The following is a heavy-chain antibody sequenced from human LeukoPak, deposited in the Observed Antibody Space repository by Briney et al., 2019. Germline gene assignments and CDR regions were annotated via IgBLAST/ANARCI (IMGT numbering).Heavy chain of an antibody. J-gene: IGHJ4*02. CDR2: IKQDGSEK. V-gene: IGHV3-7*01. CDR1: GFTFSSYW. CDR3: ARDGDGYSTSFFDY. Sequence: GGSLRLSCAASGFTFSSYWMSWVRQAPGKGLEWVANIKQDGSEKYYVDSVKGRFTISRDNAKNSLYLQMNSLRAEDTAVYYCARDGDGYSTSFFDYWGQGILVTVSS. D-gene: IGHD5-24*01.